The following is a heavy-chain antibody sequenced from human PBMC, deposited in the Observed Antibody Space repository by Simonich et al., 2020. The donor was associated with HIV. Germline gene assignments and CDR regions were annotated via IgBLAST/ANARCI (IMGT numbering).Heavy chain of an antibody. CDR1: GGSFSGYS. J-gene: IGHJ4*02. D-gene: IGHD2-2*01. Sequence: QVQLQQWGAGLLKPSETLSLTCAVYGGSFSGYSWSWIRQPPGKGLEWIGEINLSGSTNYNPSLKSRVTISVDTSKNQFSLKLSSVTAADTAVYYCARGFYQRLYYFDYWGQGTLVTVSS. CDR3: ARGFYQRLYYFDY. CDR2: INLSGST. V-gene: IGHV4-34*01.